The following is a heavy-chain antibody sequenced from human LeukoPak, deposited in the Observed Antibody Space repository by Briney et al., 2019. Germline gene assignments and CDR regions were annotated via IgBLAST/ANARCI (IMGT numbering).Heavy chain of an antibody. CDR1: GGTFSSYA. CDR2: IIPIFGTA. D-gene: IGHD4-17*01. CDR3: ASGREYDYGDYGSFDY. J-gene: IGHJ4*02. V-gene: IGHV1-69*13. Sequence: SVKVSCKASGGTFSSYASSWVRQAPGQGLEWMGGIIPIFGTANYAQKFQGRVTITADESTSTAYMELSSLRSEDTAVYYCASGREYDYGDYGSFDYWGQGTLVTVSS.